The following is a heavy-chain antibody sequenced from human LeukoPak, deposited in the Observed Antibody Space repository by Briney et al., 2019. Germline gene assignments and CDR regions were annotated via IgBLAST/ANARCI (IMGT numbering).Heavy chain of an antibody. CDR3: ARGRRRMSPLLVDY. CDR1: GGSISSHY. Sequence: SETLSLTCTVSGGSISSHYWSWIRQPPGKGLDWIGYIYYSGSTNYNPSLKSRVTISVDTSKNQFSLKLSSVTAADTAVYYCARGRRRMSPLLVDYWGQGTLVTVSS. V-gene: IGHV4-59*11. CDR2: IYYSGST. J-gene: IGHJ4*02. D-gene: IGHD2-8*01.